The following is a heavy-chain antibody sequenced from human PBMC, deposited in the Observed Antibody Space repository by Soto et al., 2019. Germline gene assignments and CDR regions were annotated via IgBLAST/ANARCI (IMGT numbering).Heavy chain of an antibody. D-gene: IGHD6-6*01. V-gene: IGHV3-11*01. Sequence: QVQLVEAGGGLVKPGGSLTLSCAASGFTFSDYYMSWIRQTPGKGLEWISYISSSGTPIYSADSVKGRFTISRDNAKNSLLLQMNGLRAADTALYYCAKSKLPTRPFWFFDGWGRGTLVSVSS. J-gene: IGHJ2*01. CDR3: AKSKLPTRPFWFFDG. CDR1: GFTFSDYY. CDR2: ISSSGTPI.